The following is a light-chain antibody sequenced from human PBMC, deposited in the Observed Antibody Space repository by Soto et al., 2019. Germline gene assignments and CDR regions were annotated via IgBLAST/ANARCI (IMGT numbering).Light chain of an antibody. J-gene: IGKJ1*01. CDR2: GAS. CDR1: QSVSSNY. Sequence: EIGLTQSPGTLSLSPGERATLSCRASQSVSSNYLVWYQQRPGQAPRLLIYGASSRATGIPDRFSGSGSGTDFPLTISRLEPEDFAVYYCQQYGGSPWTFGQGPKVDIK. V-gene: IGKV3-20*01. CDR3: QQYGGSPWT.